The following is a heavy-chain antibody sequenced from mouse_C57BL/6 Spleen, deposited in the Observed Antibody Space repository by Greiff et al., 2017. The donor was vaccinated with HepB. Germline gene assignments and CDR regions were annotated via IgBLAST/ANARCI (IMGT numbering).Heavy chain of an antibody. V-gene: IGHV1-81*01. CDR1: GYTFTSYG. D-gene: IGHD1-1*01. J-gene: IGHJ2*01. Sequence: VKLQESGAELARPGASVKLSCKASGYTFTSYGISWVKQRTGQGLEWIGEIYPRSGNTYYNEKFKGKATLTADKSSSTAYMELRSLTSEDSAVYFCARGGSSPPFDYWGQGTTLTVSS. CDR2: IYPRSGNT. CDR3: ARGGSSPPFDY.